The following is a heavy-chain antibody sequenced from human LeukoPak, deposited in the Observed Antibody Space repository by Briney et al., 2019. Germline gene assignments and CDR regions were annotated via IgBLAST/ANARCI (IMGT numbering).Heavy chain of an antibody. D-gene: IGHD5-18*01. V-gene: IGHV4-39*01. Sequence: PSETLSLTCTVSGVSFSSSSAYWGWIRQHPGKGLEWIGSIYYSKNTYYNPSLKSRVTISADTSKNQFSLTLGSVSATDTAVYYSVSPRGFSYGYFDYWGQGTLVTVSS. CDR2: IYYSKNT. J-gene: IGHJ4*02. CDR3: VSPRGFSYGYFDY. CDR1: GVSFSSSSAY.